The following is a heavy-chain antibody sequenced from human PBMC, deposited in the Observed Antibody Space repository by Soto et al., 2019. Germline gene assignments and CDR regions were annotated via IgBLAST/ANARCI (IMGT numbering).Heavy chain of an antibody. CDR1: GFTFSSYW. CDR2: SDGSST. V-gene: IGHV3-74*01. D-gene: IGHD3-3*01. J-gene: IGHJ6*02. CDR3: ARYGDFWSGFESQNYYGMDV. Sequence: GGSLRLSCAASGFTFSSYWMHWVRQAPGKGLVWVSRSDGSSTSYADSVKGRFTISRDNAKNTLYLQMNSLRAEDTAVYYCARYGDFWSGFESQNYYGMDVWGQGTTVTVSS.